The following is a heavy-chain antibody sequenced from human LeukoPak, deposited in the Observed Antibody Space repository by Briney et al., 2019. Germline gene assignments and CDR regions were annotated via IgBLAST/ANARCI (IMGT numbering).Heavy chain of an antibody. CDR3: AKVGYQLLSQGGYYFDY. Sequence: GGSLRLSCAASGFTFSSYAMHWVRQAPGKGLEWVAVISYDGSNKYYADSVKGRFTISRDNSKNTLYLQMNSLRAEDTAVYYCAKVGYQLLSQGGYYFDYWGQGTLVTVSS. CDR2: ISYDGSNK. V-gene: IGHV3-30-3*01. J-gene: IGHJ4*02. CDR1: GFTFSSYA. D-gene: IGHD2-2*01.